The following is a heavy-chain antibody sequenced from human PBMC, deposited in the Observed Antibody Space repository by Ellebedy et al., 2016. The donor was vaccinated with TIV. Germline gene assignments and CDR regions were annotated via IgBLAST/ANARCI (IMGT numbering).Heavy chain of an antibody. D-gene: IGHD2-21*01. V-gene: IGHV1-69*13. J-gene: IGHJ6*02. CDR2: IHPTFGPT. Sequence: ASVKVSCKGSGGSFSRSAVSRVRQAPGQGLEWMGGIHPTFGPTTYAQKFQDRVMITADESTSTAYMELNSLTSADTAVYYCAQAPLFAEIKLLGMDVWGQGTTVTVSS. CDR3: AQAPLFAEIKLLGMDV. CDR1: GGSFSRSA.